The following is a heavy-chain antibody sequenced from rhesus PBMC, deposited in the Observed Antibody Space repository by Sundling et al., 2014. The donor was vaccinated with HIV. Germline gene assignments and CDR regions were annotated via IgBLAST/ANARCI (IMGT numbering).Heavy chain of an antibody. CDR3: ARVFWTGYYTPYFDY. Sequence: QVQLQESGPGLLRPSETLSLTCAFSGGSISGGYGWGWIRQPPGKGLEWIGSIYRSTGSTNYNPSLKSRVTISTDTSQSQFFLKLTSLTAADTAVYYCARVFWTGYYTPYFDYWGQGVLVTVSS. CDR2: IYRSTGST. CDR1: GGSISGGYG. V-gene: IGHV4-76*01. J-gene: IGHJ4*01. D-gene: IGHD3-3*01.